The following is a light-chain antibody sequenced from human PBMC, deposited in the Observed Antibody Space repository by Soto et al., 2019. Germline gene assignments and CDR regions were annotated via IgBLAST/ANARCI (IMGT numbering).Light chain of an antibody. CDR2: LGS. CDR1: QSLLHNNGYNY. V-gene: IGKV2-28*01. CDR3: MQALPTPPYL. Sequence: ETVMTQSPLSLPVTPGEPASISCRSSQSLLHNNGYNYLDWYLQKPGQSPQLLIYLGSYRASGVPDRFSGSGSGTDFTLKISRVEAEDVGVYYCMQALPTPPYLFGQGTKLEIK. J-gene: IGKJ2*01.